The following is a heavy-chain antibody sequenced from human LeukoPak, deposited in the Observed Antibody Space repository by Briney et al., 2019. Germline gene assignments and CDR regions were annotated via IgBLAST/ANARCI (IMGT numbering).Heavy chain of an antibody. J-gene: IGHJ5*02. CDR2: IGASGGNT. CDR1: GFTFRNYV. CDR3: AKTSDAGFDL. V-gene: IGHV3-23*01. Sequence: GGSLRLSCAASGFTFRNYVMSWVRQAPGKGPEWVSAIGASGGNTYYADSVKGRFTISRDNSKNTLYLQMSSLRVEDTALYYCAKTSDAGFDLWGQGTLVTVSS.